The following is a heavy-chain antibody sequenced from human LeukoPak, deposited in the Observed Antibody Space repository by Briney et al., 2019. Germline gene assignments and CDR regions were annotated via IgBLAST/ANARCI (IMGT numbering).Heavy chain of an antibody. V-gene: IGHV4-34*01. D-gene: IGHD2-15*01. CDR2: INHSGST. CDR3: AREVVVVVVPSRIRSGWFDP. J-gene: IGHJ5*02. Sequence: KPSETLSLTCAVYGGSFSGYYWSWIRQPPGKGLEWIGEINHSGSTNYNPSLKSRVTISVDTSKNQFSLQLNSVTPEDTAVYYCAREVVVVVVPSRIRSGWFDPWGQGTLVTVSS. CDR1: GGSFSGYY.